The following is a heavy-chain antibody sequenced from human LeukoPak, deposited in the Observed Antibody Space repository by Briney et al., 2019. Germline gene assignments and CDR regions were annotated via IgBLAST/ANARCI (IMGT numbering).Heavy chain of an antibody. Sequence: ASVKVSCKTSGYPFSDYYIHWIRQASGQGLESMGWINPKNGDTKYAQRSQGRLTITMDTSIDTVYMELRSLRYDDTAVYYCARLSALWGQGTLITVSS. CDR3: ARLSAL. CDR1: GYPFSDYY. J-gene: IGHJ4*02. V-gene: IGHV1-2*02. CDR2: INPKNGDT.